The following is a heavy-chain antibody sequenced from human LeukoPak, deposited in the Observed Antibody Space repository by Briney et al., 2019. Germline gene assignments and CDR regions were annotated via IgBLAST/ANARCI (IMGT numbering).Heavy chain of an antibody. CDR3: ARVVVYVTRWFDP. V-gene: IGHV4-30-2*01. CDR2: SYHGGTT. Sequence: SQTLSLTCAVSGGSITSGSGRISWSWVRQPPGKGLEWIGYSYHGGTTHYNPSLKSRVTISVDRSKNQFSLKLNSVTAADTAVYYCARVVVYVTRWFDPWGQGTLVTVSS. D-gene: IGHD2-8*02. J-gene: IGHJ5*02. CDR1: GGSITSGSGRIS.